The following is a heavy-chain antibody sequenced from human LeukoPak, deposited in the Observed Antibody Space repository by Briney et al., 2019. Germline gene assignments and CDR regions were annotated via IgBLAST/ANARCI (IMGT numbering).Heavy chain of an antibody. CDR1: GYTFTNYG. V-gene: IGHV1-18*01. J-gene: IGHJ4*02. CDR2: ISAYNGNT. Sequence: ASVKVSCKASGYTFTNYGISWVRQAPGQGLEWMGWISAYNGNTNYAQKLQGRVTMTTDTSTSTAYMELRSLRSDDTAVYYCARDPSDYYGSGSLDYWGQGTLVTVSS. D-gene: IGHD3-10*01. CDR3: ARDPSDYYGSGSLDY.